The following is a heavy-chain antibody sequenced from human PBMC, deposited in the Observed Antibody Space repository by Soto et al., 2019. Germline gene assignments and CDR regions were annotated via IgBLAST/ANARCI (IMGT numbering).Heavy chain of an antibody. V-gene: IGHV3-74*01. CDR3: ARGGLGNYYNDY. J-gene: IGHJ4*02. D-gene: IGHD3-10*01. CDR1: GFTFSRDW. CDR2: IKGDGTIT. Sequence: EVQLVESGGGLVQPGGSLRLSCAASGFTFSRDWMHWVRQSPGKGLVWVSRIKGDGTITNHADSVKGRFTTSRDNAKNTVYLQLNSLTTEDTAVYYCARGGLGNYYNDYWGQGTLVTVSS.